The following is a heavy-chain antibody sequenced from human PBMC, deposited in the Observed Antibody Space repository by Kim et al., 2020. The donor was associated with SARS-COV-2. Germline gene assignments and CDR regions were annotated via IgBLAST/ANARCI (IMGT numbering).Heavy chain of an antibody. J-gene: IGHJ6*02. V-gene: IGHV3-30*07. CDR3: ARDDLSGYYYYGMDV. D-gene: IGHD1-26*01. Sequence: DSVKGRFTISRDNSKNTLYLQMNSLRAEDTAVYYCARDDLSGYYYYGMDVWGQGTTVTVSS.